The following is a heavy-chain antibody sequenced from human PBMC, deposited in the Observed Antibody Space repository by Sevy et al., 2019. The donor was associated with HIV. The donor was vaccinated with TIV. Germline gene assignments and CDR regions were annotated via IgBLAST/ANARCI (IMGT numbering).Heavy chain of an antibody. D-gene: IGHD3-22*01. J-gene: IGHJ4*02. V-gene: IGHV4-31*03. CDR2: IFYSGAT. CDR3: ARIFRAPYYYNTGGYYRN. Sequence: SETLSLTCSVSGVSISNGGNYWAWVRQHPGKGLEWIGSIFYSGATFYNPSLGGRLSISVDTSENLWSLRLSSVTAADTAVYFCARIFRAPYYYNTGGYYRNWGQGTQVTVSS. CDR1: GVSISNGGNY.